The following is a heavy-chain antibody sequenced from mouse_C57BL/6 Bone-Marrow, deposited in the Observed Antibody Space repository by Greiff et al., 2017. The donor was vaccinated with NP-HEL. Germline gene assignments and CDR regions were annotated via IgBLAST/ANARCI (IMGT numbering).Heavy chain of an antibody. CDR2: INYDGSST. Sequence: EVKVVESEGGLVQPGSSMKLSCTASGFTFSDYYMAWVRQVPEKGLEWVANINYDGSSTYYLDSLKSRFIISRDNAKNILYLQMSSLKSEDTATYYCARAYGSSFMDYWGQGTSVTVSS. CDR3: ARAYGSSFMDY. V-gene: IGHV5-16*01. CDR1: GFTFSDYY. J-gene: IGHJ4*01. D-gene: IGHD1-1*01.